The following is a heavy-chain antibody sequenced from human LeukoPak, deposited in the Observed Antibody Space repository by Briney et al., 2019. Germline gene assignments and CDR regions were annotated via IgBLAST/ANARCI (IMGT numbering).Heavy chain of an antibody. CDR3: ATAYSSGWYGNYYYGMDV. Sequence: SVKVSCKASGGTFSSYAISWVRQAPGQGLEWMGGLIPIFGTANYAQKFQGRVTITADESTSTAYMELSSLRSEDTAVYYCATAYSSGWYGNYYYGMDVWGQGTTVTVSS. D-gene: IGHD6-19*01. CDR2: LIPIFGTA. CDR1: GGTFSSYA. J-gene: IGHJ6*02. V-gene: IGHV1-69*01.